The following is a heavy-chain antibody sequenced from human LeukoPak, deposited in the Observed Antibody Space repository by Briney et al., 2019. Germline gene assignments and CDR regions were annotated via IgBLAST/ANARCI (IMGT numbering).Heavy chain of an antibody. CDR1: GYTLTELS. J-gene: IGHJ4*02. CDR2: FDPEDGET. CDR3: ATLSVLGYCTNGVCSPPWDY. Sequence: GASVKVSCKASGYTLTELSMHWVRQAPGKGLEWMGGFDPEDGETIYAQKFQGRVTMTEDTSTDTAYMELSSLRSEDTAVYYCATLSVLGYCTNGVCSPPWDYWGQGTLVTVSS. D-gene: IGHD2-8*01. V-gene: IGHV1-24*01.